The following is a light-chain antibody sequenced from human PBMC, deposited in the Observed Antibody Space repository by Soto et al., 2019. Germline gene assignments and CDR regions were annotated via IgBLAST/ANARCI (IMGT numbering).Light chain of an antibody. V-gene: IGLV3-21*02. CDR2: DDN. J-gene: IGLJ2*01. Sequence: SYELTQPPSVSVAPGQTARITCGGTNIGRKSVHWYQQKPGQAPVVVVYDDNDRPSGIPERFSGSNSGNTATLTISRVEAGDEADYYCQVWDSRIDHPRVFGGGTKLTVL. CDR3: QVWDSRIDHPRV. CDR1: NIGRKS.